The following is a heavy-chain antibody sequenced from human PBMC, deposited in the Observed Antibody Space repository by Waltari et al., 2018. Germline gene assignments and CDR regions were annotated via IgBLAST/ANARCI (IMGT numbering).Heavy chain of an antibody. V-gene: IGHV3-30*01. Sequence: QVQLVESGGGVVQPGRSLRLSCAASGFTFSSYAMHWVRQAPGKGLEWVAVISSDGSNKYYADSVKGRFTISRDNSKNTLYLQMNSLRAEDTAVYYCARETDGSGYYFDYWGQGTLVTVSS. D-gene: IGHD3-22*01. J-gene: IGHJ4*02. CDR1: GFTFSSYA. CDR2: ISSDGSNK. CDR3: ARETDGSGYYFDY.